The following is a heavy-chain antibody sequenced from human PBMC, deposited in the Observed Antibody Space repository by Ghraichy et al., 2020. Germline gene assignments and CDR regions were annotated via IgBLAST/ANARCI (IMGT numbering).Heavy chain of an antibody. V-gene: IGHV4-39*07. CDR3: ARGRPPMSGGYPDDFDI. CDR1: GDSVSSSPYY. CDR2: IYLTGTT. Sequence: GSLRLSCSASGDSVSSSPYYWGWVRQPPGLGLEWITSIYLTGTTYYNPSLKGRVTISVDTSTNQFSLRLTSVTAADAAGYCCARGRPPMSGGYPDDFDIWGQGTMSTVSS. D-gene: IGHD1-26*01. J-gene: IGHJ3*02.